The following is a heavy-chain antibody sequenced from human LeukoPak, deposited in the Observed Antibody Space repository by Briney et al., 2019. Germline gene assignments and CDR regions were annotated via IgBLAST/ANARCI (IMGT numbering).Heavy chain of an antibody. Sequence: GGSLRLSCAASGFTFSSYAMSWVRQAPGKGLEWVSAISISGGTTYYADSVKGRFTISRDNSKNTLYLQMSSLRAEDTAVYYCVTPLVAGRGRFDYWGQGTLVTVSS. V-gene: IGHV3-23*01. CDR1: GFTFSSYA. J-gene: IGHJ4*02. CDR3: VTPLVAGRGRFDY. D-gene: IGHD5-12*01. CDR2: ISISGGTT.